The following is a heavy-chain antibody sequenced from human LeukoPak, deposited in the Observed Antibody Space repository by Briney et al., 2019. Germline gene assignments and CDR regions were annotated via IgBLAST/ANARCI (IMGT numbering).Heavy chain of an antibody. V-gene: IGHV3-23*01. CDR2: VNGGGGRT. CDR3: ARVYFGAFFDQ. Sequence: GRSLRLSCAASGFTFSSYAMHWVRQAPGKGLEWVSTVNGGGGRTYYADSVKGRFTISRDNSKNTLYLQMNSLRAEDTAVYYCARVYFGAFFDQWGQGSLVTVSS. CDR1: GFTFSSYA. D-gene: IGHD4/OR15-4a*01. J-gene: IGHJ4*02.